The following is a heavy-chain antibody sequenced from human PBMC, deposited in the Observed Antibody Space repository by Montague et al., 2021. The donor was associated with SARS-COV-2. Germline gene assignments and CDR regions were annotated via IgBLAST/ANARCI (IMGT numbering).Heavy chain of an antibody. CDR3: STAAIVVSGKNAFDI. Sequence: SETLSLTCAVSGASISSYHWWSWIRPPPGKVLEWMGEIYHTGSTNYNPSLKSRVAISVDKSKNQFSLKLGSVTAAATAVYYCSTAAIVVSGKNAFDIWGQGTLVTVSS. V-gene: IGHV4-4*02. J-gene: IGHJ3*02. D-gene: IGHD6-19*01. CDR2: IYHTGST. CDR1: GASISSYHW.